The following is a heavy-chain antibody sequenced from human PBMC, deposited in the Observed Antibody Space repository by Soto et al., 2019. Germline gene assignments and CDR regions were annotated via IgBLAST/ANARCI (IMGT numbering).Heavy chain of an antibody. D-gene: IGHD3-9*01. CDR3: TRLDILTGYYLLGGYYYYGMDV. V-gene: IGHV3-73*01. CDR1: GFTFSGSA. J-gene: IGHJ6*02. CDR2: IRSKANSYAT. Sequence: SLRLSCAASGFTFSGSAMHWVRQASGKGLEWVGRIRSKANSYATAYAASVKGRFTISRDDSKNTAYLQMNSLKTEDTAVYYCTRLDILTGYYLLGGYYYYGMDVWGQGTTVTVSS.